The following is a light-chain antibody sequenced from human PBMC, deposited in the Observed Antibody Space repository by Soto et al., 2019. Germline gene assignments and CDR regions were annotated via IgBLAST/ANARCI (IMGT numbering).Light chain of an antibody. CDR1: SSNIGAGYD. J-gene: IGLJ2*01. CDR2: ANS. CDR3: QSYDSSLRVV. V-gene: IGLV1-40*01. Sequence: QSVLTQPPSVSGAPGQSVTISCTGSSSNIGAGYDVHWYQQLPGTAPKLLIYANSKRPSGVPDRFSGSKSGTSASLAITGLQAEDEADYYCQSYDSSLRVVFGGGTKLTVL.